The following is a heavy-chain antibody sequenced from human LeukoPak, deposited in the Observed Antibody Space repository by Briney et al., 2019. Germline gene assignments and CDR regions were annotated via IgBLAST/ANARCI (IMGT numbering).Heavy chain of an antibody. V-gene: IGHV3-48*03. CDR2: ISSSRSTI. CDR1: GFTFSSYE. J-gene: IGHJ4*02. CDR3: ARGGLVFNY. D-gene: IGHD3/OR15-3a*01. Sequence: GGSLRLSCAASGFTFSSYEMNWVRQAPGKGLEWVSYISSSRSTIYYADSVKGRFTISRDNAKNSLYLQMNSLRAEDTAVYYCARGGLVFNYWGQGTLVTVSS.